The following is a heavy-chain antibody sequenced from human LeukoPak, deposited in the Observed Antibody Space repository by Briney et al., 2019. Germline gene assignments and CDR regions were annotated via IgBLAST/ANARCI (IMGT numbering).Heavy chain of an antibody. D-gene: IGHD2-15*01. V-gene: IGHV3-30*18. CDR1: GFTFSSYG. Sequence: GGSLRLSCAASGFTFSSYGMHWVRQAPGKGLDWVAVISYDGSNKYYADSVKGRFTIARDNPRNTLYLQMNSLRAEDTAVYYCAKESVSQDFDYWGQGTLVTVSS. CDR2: ISYDGSNK. CDR3: AKESVSQDFDY. J-gene: IGHJ4*02.